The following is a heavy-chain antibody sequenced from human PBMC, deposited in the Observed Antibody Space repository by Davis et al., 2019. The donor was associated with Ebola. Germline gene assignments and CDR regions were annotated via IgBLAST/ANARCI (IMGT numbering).Heavy chain of an antibody. CDR2: ISSNGGST. V-gene: IGHV3-64D*06. J-gene: IGHJ4*02. CDR1: GFTFGDYA. D-gene: IGHD3-10*01. Sequence: GESLKISCTASGFTFGDYAMSWVRQAPGKGLEYVSAISSNGGSTYYADSVKGRFTISRDNSKNTLYLQMSSLRAEDTAVYYCVKGYGFGDPWGYWGQGTLVTVSS. CDR3: VKGYGFGDPWGY.